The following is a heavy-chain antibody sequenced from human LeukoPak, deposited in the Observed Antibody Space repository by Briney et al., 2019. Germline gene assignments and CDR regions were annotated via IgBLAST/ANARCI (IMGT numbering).Heavy chain of an antibody. D-gene: IGHD5-24*01. V-gene: IGHV3-33*01. CDR3: ARGVGGYNPRPLDY. CDR2: IWYDGSNK. J-gene: IGHJ4*02. Sequence: GGSLRLSCAASGFTFSSYGMHWVRQAPGKGLEWVAVIWYDGSNKYYADSVKGRFTISRDNSKNTLYLQMNSLRAEDTAVYYCARGVGGYNPRPLDYWGQGTLVTVSS. CDR1: GFTFSSYG.